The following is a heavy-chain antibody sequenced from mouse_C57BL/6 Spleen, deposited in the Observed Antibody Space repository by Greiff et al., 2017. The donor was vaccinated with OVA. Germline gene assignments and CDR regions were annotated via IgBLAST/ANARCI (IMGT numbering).Heavy chain of an antibody. CDR1: GFTFSSYA. CDR2: ISSGGDYL. V-gene: IGHV5-9-1*02. CDR3: TRGNSIYAFDY. Sequence: EVQLVESGEGLVKPGGSLKLSCAASGFTFSSYAMSWVRQTPEKRLEWVAYISSGGDYLYYADNVKGRYTISRDNARNTLYLQMSSLQSEDTAMYYCTRGNSIYAFDYWGQGTTLTVSS. J-gene: IGHJ2*01. D-gene: IGHD2-5*01.